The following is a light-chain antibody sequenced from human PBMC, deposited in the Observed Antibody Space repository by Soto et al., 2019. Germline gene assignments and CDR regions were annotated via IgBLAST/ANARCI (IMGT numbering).Light chain of an antibody. J-gene: IGKJ3*01. Sequence: EIVLTQSPATLSLSPGERANLSCRASQSVSTYLAWYQEKPGQAPRLVLYDASNRSTGIPARFSGSGSGTDFTVTVSSQELEDFAAYYCQYRSYRLFTFAAGNKVDIK. CDR2: DAS. CDR1: QSVSTY. CDR3: QYRSYRLFT. V-gene: IGKV3-11*01.